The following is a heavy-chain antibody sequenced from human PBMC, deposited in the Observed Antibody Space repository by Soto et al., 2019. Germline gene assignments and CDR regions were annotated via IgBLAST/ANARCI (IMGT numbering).Heavy chain of an antibody. J-gene: IGHJ4*02. Sequence: SGPTLVNPTQTLTLTCTFSGFSLSNGGVGVGWIRQPPGKALEWLALIKGGDDKRYSPSLMGRVTVTKDTSKNQVILTMTNMDPVDTATYYCAYSFPYYYDTSGSPYFDFWGQGTLVTVSS. V-gene: IGHV2-5*02. CDR2: IKGGDDK. CDR1: GFSLSNGGVG. CDR3: AYSFPYYYDTSGSPYFDF. D-gene: IGHD3-22*01.